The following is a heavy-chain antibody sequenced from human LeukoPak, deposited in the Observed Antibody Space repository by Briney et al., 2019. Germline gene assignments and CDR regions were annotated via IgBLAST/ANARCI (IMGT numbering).Heavy chain of an antibody. V-gene: IGHV4-39*01. CDR2: IYYRGNT. CDR1: GGSISSSSYY. J-gene: IGHJ4*02. Sequence: SETLSLTCTVSGGSISSSSYYWGWIRQPPGKGLEWIGSIYYRGNTYYNPSLKSRVTISVDTSKNQFSLKLNSVTAADTAVYYCGRHPQSLAVAVPKRLREVREWGQGILVTVSS. D-gene: IGHD3-16*01. CDR3: GRHPQSLAVAVPKRLREVRE.